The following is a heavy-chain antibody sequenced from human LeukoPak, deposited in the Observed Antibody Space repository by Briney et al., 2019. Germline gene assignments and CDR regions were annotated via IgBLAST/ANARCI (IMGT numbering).Heavy chain of an antibody. D-gene: IGHD7-27*01. J-gene: IGHJ3*02. CDR2: IGGSGGYHT. V-gene: IGHV3-23*01. Sequence: GSLRLSGAASGFTFRNYGMNWVPPSPGRGLEWVSGIGGSGGYHTYYADSVRGRFTISRDNSRNTLYVQMNSLRAEDTAIHYCARDRNWGAYDIWGQGTMVTVSS. CDR3: ARDRNWGAYDI. CDR1: GFTFRNYG.